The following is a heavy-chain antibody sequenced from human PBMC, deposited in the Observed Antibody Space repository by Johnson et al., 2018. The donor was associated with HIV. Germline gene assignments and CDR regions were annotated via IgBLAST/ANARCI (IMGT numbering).Heavy chain of an antibody. CDR2: IWYDGSNK. V-gene: IGHV3-33*06. J-gene: IGHJ3*02. CDR1: GFTFSTYD. D-gene: IGHD1-20*01. CDR3: AKDSMGYNWNQFEAFDI. Sequence: QVQLVESGGGVVQPGRSLRFSCAASGFTFSTYDMHWVRQAPGKGLEWVADIWYDGSNKYYADSVKGRFTISRDNSKNTLYLQMNSLRAEDTAVYYCAKDSMGYNWNQFEAFDIWGQGTMVTVSS.